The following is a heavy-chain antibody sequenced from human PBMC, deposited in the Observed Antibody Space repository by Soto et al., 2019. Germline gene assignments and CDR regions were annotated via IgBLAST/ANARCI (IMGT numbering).Heavy chain of an antibody. J-gene: IGHJ6*02. CDR1: GGTFSSYT. CDR2: IIPIRGIA. D-gene: IGHD5-18*01. CDR3: ARDHTAMYYYYGMDV. V-gene: IGHV1-69*08. Sequence: QIQLVQSGAEVKKPGSSVKVSCKASGGTFSSYTISWVRQAPGQGIEWMGRIIPIRGIANYAQKFQGRVTITADKSTSTAYMELSSLRSEDTAVYYCARDHTAMYYYYGMDVWGQGTTVTVSS.